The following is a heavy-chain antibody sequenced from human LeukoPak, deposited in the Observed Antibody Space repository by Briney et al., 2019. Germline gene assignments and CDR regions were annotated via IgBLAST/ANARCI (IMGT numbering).Heavy chain of an antibody. J-gene: IGHJ3*02. CDR3: ARRQVMVVTPDDAFDI. D-gene: IGHD4-23*01. V-gene: IGHV5-51*01. Sequence: GESLKISCKGSGYTFTTYWIAWVRQKPGKGLEWMGIIYPDDSDTRLSPSFQGQVTISADKSSRPAYLQWSSLKASDTAMYYCARRQVMVVTPDDAFDIWGQGTMVTVSS. CDR1: GYTFTTYW. CDR2: IYPDDSDT.